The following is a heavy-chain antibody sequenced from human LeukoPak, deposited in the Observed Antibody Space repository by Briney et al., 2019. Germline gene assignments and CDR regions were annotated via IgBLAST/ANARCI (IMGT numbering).Heavy chain of an antibody. Sequence: PSETLSLTCSVSGVSISAYYWSWIRQPAGKGLEWIGRIYPGESIYASENTNYNPSLKSRVSMSGDTSKNQVSLKLRSVTAADTAVYYCARDPNTVTTIFDSWGQGTLVTVSS. CDR3: ARDPNTVTTIFDS. CDR2: IYPGESIYASENT. CDR1: GVSISAYY. J-gene: IGHJ4*02. V-gene: IGHV4-4*07. D-gene: IGHD4-17*01.